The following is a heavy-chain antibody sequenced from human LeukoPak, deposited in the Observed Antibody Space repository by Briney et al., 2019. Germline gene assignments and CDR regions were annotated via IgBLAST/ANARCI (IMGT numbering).Heavy chain of an antibody. CDR1: GGSFSGYY. CDR2: INHSGST. D-gene: IGHD6-13*01. J-gene: IGHJ3*02. V-gene: IGHV4-34*01. CDR3: ARVIAAAAHDAFDI. Sequence: SETLSPTCAVYGGSFSGYYWSWIRQLPGKGLEWIGEINHSGSTNYNPSLKSRVTISVDTSKNQFSLKLSSVTAADTAVYYCARVIAAAAHDAFDIWGHGTMVTVSS.